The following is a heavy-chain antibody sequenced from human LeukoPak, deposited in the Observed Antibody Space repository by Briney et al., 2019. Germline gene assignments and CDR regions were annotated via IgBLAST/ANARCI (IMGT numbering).Heavy chain of an antibody. CDR3: ARDRGRYYGMDV. CDR2: ISGSGGST. V-gene: IGHV3-23*01. CDR1: GFTFSSYA. D-gene: IGHD3-10*01. Sequence: PGGSLRLSCAASGFTFSSYAMSWVRQAPGKGLEWVSAISGSGGSTYYADSVKGRFTISRDNSKNTLYLQMNSLRAEDTAVYYCARDRGRYYGMDVWGQGTTVTVSS. J-gene: IGHJ6*02.